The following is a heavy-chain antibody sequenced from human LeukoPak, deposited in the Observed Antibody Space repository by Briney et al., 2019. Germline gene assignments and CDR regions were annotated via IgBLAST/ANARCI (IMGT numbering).Heavy chain of an antibody. Sequence: GASVKVSCKASGYTFTPYFIPWVRQAPGQGLEWMGIINPTGGSTTYAQKFQGRFTVTRDMSTSTVYMELSSLTSEDTAVYYCARDRVIVGGTATYNFDHWGQGTLVTVSS. CDR3: ARDRVIVGGTATYNFDH. J-gene: IGHJ4*02. D-gene: IGHD1-14*01. CDR1: GYTFTPYF. CDR2: INPTGGST. V-gene: IGHV1-46*01.